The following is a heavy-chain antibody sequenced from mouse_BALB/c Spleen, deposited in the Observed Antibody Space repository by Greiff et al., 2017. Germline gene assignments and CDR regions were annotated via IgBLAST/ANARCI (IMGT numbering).Heavy chain of an antibody. CDR2: IYPSDSYT. CDR1: GYTFTSYW. Sequence: QVQLQQPGAELVRPGASVKLSCKASGYTFTSYWINWVKQRPGQGLEWIGNIYPSDSYTNYNQKFKDKATLTVDKSSSTAYMQLSSPTSEDSAVNYCTRDSSGYFAYWGQGTLVTVSA. CDR3: TRDSSGYFAY. J-gene: IGHJ3*01. D-gene: IGHD3-2*01. V-gene: IGHV1-69*02.